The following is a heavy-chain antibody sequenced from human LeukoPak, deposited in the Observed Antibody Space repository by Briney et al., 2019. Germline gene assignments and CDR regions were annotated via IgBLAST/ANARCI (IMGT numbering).Heavy chain of an antibody. CDR3: TKDPNGDYVGAFAP. Sequence: PGGSLRLSGAASGFTFSAFAMTWVRQAPGKGLEWVSSITGNHHSRYNTDSVQGRFTISRDNSKNTLYLQMNSLRADDTAIYYCTKDPNGDYVGAFAPWGQGTLVTVSS. CDR1: GFTFSAFA. V-gene: IGHV3-23*01. CDR2: ITGNHHSR. J-gene: IGHJ5*02. D-gene: IGHD4-17*01.